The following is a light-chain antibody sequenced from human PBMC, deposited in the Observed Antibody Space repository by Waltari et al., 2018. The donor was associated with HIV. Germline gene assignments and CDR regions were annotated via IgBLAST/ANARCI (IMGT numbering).Light chain of an antibody. V-gene: IGKV3-20*01. Sequence: EIVLTQSPGTLSLSPGERVTLSCRASQSVPANYVAWYQQKPAQAPTLLIYAASSRATGIPDRFSGGGSGTDFTLTINSLEPEDFAAYFCQQYGSSLFTFGPGTKVDLK. J-gene: IGKJ3*01. CDR2: AAS. CDR1: QSVPANY. CDR3: QQYGSSLFT.